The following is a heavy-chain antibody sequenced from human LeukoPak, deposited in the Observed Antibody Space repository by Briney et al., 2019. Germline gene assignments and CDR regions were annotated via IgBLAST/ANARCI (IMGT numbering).Heavy chain of an antibody. CDR3: ARGDFGGEAARRFADNGMDV. V-gene: IGHV4-59*01. CDR1: GGSINSYY. J-gene: IGHJ6*02. D-gene: IGHD6-6*01. Sequence: PSETLSLTCTVSGGSINSYYWSWIRQPPGKGLEWIGYIYYSGSTNYNPSLKSRVTISVDTSKNQFSLKLSSVTAADTAVYYCARGDFGGEAARRFADNGMDVWGQGTTVTVSS. CDR2: IYYSGST.